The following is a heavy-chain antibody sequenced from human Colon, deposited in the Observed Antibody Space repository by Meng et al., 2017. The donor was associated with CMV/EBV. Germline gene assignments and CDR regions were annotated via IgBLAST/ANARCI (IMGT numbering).Heavy chain of an antibody. V-gene: IGHV3-66*01. Sequence: GGSLRLSCAVSGLNIGSKWMSWVRQAPGKGPQWVAVSYSAGPTNYADFAKGRFTISRDNSKNTVYLEMNSLRAEDTAVYYCARDRSEAIDYWGQGTLVTVSS. CDR2: SYSAGPT. CDR3: ARDRSEAIDY. J-gene: IGHJ4*02. CDR1: GLNIGSKW.